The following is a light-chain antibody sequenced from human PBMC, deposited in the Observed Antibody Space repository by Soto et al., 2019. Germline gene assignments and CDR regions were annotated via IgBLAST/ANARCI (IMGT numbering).Light chain of an antibody. CDR3: QQYNSYSPV. Sequence: DIQMTQPPSTLSASVGDRVTITCRASQSISSWLAWYQQKPGKAPKLLIYDASSLESGVPSRFSGSGSGTEFTLTISSLQPDDFATYYCQQYNSYSPVFGGGTKVDIK. CDR1: QSISSW. J-gene: IGKJ4*01. CDR2: DAS. V-gene: IGKV1-5*01.